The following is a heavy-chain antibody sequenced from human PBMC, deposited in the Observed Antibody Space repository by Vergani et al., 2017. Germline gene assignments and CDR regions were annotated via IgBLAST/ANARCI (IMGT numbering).Heavy chain of an antibody. J-gene: IGHJ4*02. CDR3: TTDPYQLSRSQ. CDR1: GFTFSNAW. V-gene: IGHV3-15*01. Sequence: VQLVESGGGVVQPGGSLRLSCAASGFTFSNAWMSWVRQAPGKGLEWVGRSKSKTDGGTTDYAAPVKGRFTISRDDSKNTLYLQMNSLKTEDTAVYYCTTDPYQLSRSQWGQGTLVTVSS. CDR2: SKSKTDGGTT. D-gene: IGHD2-2*01.